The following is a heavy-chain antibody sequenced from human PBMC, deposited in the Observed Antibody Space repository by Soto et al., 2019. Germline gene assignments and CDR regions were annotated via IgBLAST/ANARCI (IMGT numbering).Heavy chain of an antibody. Sequence: QVQLVQSGSEVKKPGSSVKVSCKTSGGTLSSFAISWVRQAPGQGLEWIGTFIPVVSMANFGQNFQGRVTITAAQSKITLFMELSSLRYENTAMYYCANGNDNYFYYGMDVWGQGTTVTVSS. D-gene: IGHD1-1*01. CDR2: FIPVVSMA. V-gene: IGHV1-69*04. J-gene: IGHJ6*02. CDR1: GGTLSSFA. CDR3: ANGNDNYFYYGMDV.